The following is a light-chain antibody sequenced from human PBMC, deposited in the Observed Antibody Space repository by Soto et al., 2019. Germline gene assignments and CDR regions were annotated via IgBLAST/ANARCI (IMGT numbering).Light chain of an antibody. CDR3: LQDDTYPLT. CDR1: QDIRSD. V-gene: IGKV1-6*02. Sequence: ALQMTQSPSSLSASVGDRVTVTCRASQDIRSDLGWYQQKPGKAPQLLIYGASRLQNGVPSRFSGSGYGTDFTLTISSLQPEDFATYYCLQDDTYPLTFGGGTKV. J-gene: IGKJ4*01. CDR2: GAS.